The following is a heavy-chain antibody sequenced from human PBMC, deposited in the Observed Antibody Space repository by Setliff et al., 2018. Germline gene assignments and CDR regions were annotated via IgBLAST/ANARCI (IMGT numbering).Heavy chain of an antibody. V-gene: IGHV1-18*01. J-gene: IGHJ4*02. CDR2: ISAYNGNT. CDR1: GYSLTSYV. D-gene: IGHD5-18*01. CDR3: ATSVSWIQLVLYPQGHPEPFDY. Sequence: ASVKVSCKASGYSLTSYVMNWVRQAPGQGLEWMGWISAYNGNTNYAQKLQGRVTMTEDTSTDTAYMELSSLRSEDTAVYYCATSVSWIQLVLYPQGHPEPFDYWGQGTLVTVS.